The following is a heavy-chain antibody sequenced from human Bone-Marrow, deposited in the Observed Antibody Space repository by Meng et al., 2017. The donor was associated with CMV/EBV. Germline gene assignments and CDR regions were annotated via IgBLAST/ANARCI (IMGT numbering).Heavy chain of an antibody. V-gene: IGHV3-74*01. CDR2: INSDGSST. CDR1: GFTFSSYW. CDR3: ARHQGSPHFDY. J-gene: IGHJ4*02. Sequence: GESLKISCAASGFTFSSYWMHWVRQAPGKGLVWVSRINSDGSSTSYADSVKGRFTISRDNAKNTLYLQMNSLRAEDTAVYYCARHQGSPHFDYWGQGTLVTVHS. D-gene: IGHD2-15*01.